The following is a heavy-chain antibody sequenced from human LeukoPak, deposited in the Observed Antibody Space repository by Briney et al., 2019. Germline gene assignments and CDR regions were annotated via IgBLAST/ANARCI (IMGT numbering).Heavy chain of an antibody. CDR1: GFTFSTSV. J-gene: IGHJ6*03. CDR2: LSAGSTNA. D-gene: IGHD6-19*01. Sequence: PGGSLRLSCAASGFTFSTSVMSWVRQAPGEGLEWVSSLSAGSTNAYHADSVKGRFTVSRDNSKDTVYLEMNSLRADDTAVYYRAKVKGIASGLYYFFYMDVWGKGTTVTVSS. CDR3: AKVKGIASGLYYFFYMDV. V-gene: IGHV3-23*01.